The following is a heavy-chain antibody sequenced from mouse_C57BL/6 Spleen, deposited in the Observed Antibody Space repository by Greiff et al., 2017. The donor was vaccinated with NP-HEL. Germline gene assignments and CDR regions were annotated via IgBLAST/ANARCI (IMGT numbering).Heavy chain of an antibody. J-gene: IGHJ1*03. D-gene: IGHD2-4*01. CDR3: TATSPIYDYEYWYFDV. V-gene: IGHV6-3*01. CDR2: IRLKSDNYAT. Sequence: DVKLVESGGGLVQPGGSMKLSCVASGFTFSNYWMNWVRQSPEKGLEWVAQIRLKSDNYATHYAESVKGRFTISRDDSKSSVYLQMHNLRAEDTGIDYCTATSPIYDYEYWYFDVWGTGTTVTVSS. CDR1: GFTFSNYW.